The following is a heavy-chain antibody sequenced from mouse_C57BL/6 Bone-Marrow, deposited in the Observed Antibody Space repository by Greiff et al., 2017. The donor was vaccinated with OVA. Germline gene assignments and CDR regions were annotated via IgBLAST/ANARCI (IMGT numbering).Heavy chain of an antibody. CDR2: ISSGGSYT. V-gene: IGHV5-6*01. CDR1: GFTFSSYG. J-gene: IGHJ3*01. CDR3: ARTYYSNPAWFAY. D-gene: IGHD2-5*01. Sequence: EVQLVESGGDLVKPGGSLKLSCAASGFTFSSYGMSWVRQTPDKRLEWVATISSGGSYTYYPDSVKGRFTISRDNAKNTLYLQMSSLKSEDTAMYYCARTYYSNPAWFAYWGQGTLVTVSA.